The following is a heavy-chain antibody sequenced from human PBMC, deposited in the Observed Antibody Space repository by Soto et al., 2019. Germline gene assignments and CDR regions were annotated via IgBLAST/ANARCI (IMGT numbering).Heavy chain of an antibody. D-gene: IGHD3-3*01. V-gene: IGHV3-30-3*01. J-gene: IGHJ6*02. CDR2: ISYDGSNK. CDR1: GFTFSSYA. Sequence: GGSLRLSCAASGFTFSSYAMHWVRQAPGKGLEWVAVISYDGSNKYYADSVKGRFTISRDNSKNTLYLQMNSLRAEDPAVYYCARGPAGFLEWLRTDPAYYYGLDVWGQGTTVTVSS. CDR3: ARGPAGFLEWLRTDPAYYYGLDV.